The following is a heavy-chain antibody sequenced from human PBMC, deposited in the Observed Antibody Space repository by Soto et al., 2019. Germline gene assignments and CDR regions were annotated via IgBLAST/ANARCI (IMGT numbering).Heavy chain of an antibody. CDR3: ATDLHYYDSSGYPPFFDY. CDR1: GYTLTELS. D-gene: IGHD3-22*01. V-gene: IGHV1-24*01. CDR2: FDPEGGET. J-gene: IGHJ4*02. Sequence: ASVKVSCKVSGYTLTELSMHWVRQAPGKGLEWMGGFDPEGGETIYAQKFQGRVTMTEDTSTDTAYMELSSLRSEDTAVYYCATDLHYYDSSGYPPFFDYWGQGTLVTVSS.